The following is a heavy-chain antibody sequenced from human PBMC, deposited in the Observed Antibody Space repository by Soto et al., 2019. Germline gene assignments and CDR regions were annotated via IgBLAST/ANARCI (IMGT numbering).Heavy chain of an antibody. V-gene: IGHV5-51*01. Sequence: GESLKISCKGSGYSFTSYWIAWVRQIPGKGLEWMGIIYPGDSDTRYSPSFQGQVTISADKSISTAYLQWSSLKASDTAMYYCARIQTYGSSIVGMDVWGQGTTVTVSS. CDR1: GYSFTSYW. J-gene: IGHJ6*02. D-gene: IGHD3-10*01. CDR2: IYPGDSDT. CDR3: ARIQTYGSSIVGMDV.